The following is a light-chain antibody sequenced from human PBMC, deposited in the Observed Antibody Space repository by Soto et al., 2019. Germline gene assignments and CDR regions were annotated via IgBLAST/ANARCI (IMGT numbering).Light chain of an antibody. V-gene: IGLV2-14*01. CDR2: EVS. CDR1: SSDVGAYNR. Sequence: QSALTQPASVSESPGQSITISCTGTSSDVGAYNRVSWYQQYPGQAPKVIIYEVSNRPSGVSYRFSGSKSGNTASLTISGLQAEDEADYYCNAFTTTSTYVFGTGTKLTVL. J-gene: IGLJ1*01. CDR3: NAFTTTSTYV.